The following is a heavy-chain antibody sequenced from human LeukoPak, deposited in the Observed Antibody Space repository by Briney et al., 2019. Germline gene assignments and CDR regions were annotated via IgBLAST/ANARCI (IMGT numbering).Heavy chain of an antibody. V-gene: IGHV1-69*02. Sequence: SVKVSCKASGGTFSSYTISWVRQAPGQGLEWMGRIIPILGIANYAQKFQGRVTITADKSTSTAYMELSSLRSEDTAVYYCARVNKGDVGSGYSDYWGQGTVVTVSS. CDR3: ARVNKGDVGSGYSDY. D-gene: IGHD3-3*01. CDR2: IIPILGIA. J-gene: IGHJ4*02. CDR1: GGTFSSYT.